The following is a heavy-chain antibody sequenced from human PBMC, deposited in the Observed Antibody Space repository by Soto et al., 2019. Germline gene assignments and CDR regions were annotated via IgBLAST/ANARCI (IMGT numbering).Heavy chain of an antibody. CDR3: ARVGGINWFDP. CDR1: GGSISSSGYY. D-gene: IGHD1-20*01. Sequence: SETLSLTSTVSGGSISSSGYYWSWIRQHPGKGLEWIGYIYYSGSTYYNPSLKSRVTISVDTSKNQFSLKLSSVTAADTAVYYCARVGGINWFDPWGQGTLVTVSS. V-gene: IGHV4-31*03. CDR2: IYYSGST. J-gene: IGHJ5*02.